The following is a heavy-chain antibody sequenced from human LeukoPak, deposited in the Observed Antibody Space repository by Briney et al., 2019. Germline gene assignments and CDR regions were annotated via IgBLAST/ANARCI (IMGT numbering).Heavy chain of an antibody. CDR3: ARSRGLYYFDY. D-gene: IGHD3-10*01. CDR1: GDSISTYY. CDR2: IFYNGNT. Sequence: SETLSLTCTVSGDSISTYYWSWIRQPPGKGLEWIGYIFYNGNTNYNLSLKSRVTMSMDTSKNQFSLRLNSVTAADTAVYYCARSRGLYYFDYWGQGTLVTVSS. V-gene: IGHV4-59*01. J-gene: IGHJ4*02.